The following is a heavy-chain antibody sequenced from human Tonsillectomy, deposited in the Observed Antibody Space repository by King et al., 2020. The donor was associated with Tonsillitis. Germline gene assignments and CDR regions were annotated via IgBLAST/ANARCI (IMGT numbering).Heavy chain of an antibody. CDR2: IKQDGSEK. D-gene: IGHD5-12*01. J-gene: IGHJ4*02. Sequence: QLVQSGGGLVQPGGSLRLSCAASGFTFSSYWMSWVRQAPGKGLEWVANIKQDGSEKYYVDSVKGRFTISRDNAKNSLYLQMNSLRAEDTAVYYCARDIPYHYSRYDQYYFDYWGQGTLVTVSS. CDR3: ARDIPYHYSRYDQYYFDY. V-gene: IGHV3-7*01. CDR1: GFTFSSYW.